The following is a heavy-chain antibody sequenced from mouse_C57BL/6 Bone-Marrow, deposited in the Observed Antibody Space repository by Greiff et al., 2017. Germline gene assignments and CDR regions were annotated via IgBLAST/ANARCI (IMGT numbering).Heavy chain of an antibody. CDR1: DSEVFPIAY. V-gene: IGHV15-2*01. J-gene: IGHJ1*03. CDR2: ILPSIGRT. Sequence: QVHVKQSGSELRSPGSSVKLSCKDFDSEVFPIAYMSWVRQKPGHGFEWIGGILPSIGRTIYGEKFEDKATLDADTLSNTAYLELNSLTSEDSAIYYCARRGDYGSSYWYFDVWGTGTTVTVSS. CDR3: ARRGDYGSSYWYFDV. D-gene: IGHD1-1*01.